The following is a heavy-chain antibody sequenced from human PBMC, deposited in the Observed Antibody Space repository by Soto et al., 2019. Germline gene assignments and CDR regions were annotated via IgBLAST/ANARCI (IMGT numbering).Heavy chain of an antibody. CDR3: GKGRSYYYYYGVDV. J-gene: IGHJ6*02. D-gene: IGHD1-26*01. Sequence: PGGSLRLSCAASGFTFSSYAMSWVRQAPGKGLEWVSAISGSGGSTYYADSVKGRFTISRDNSKSTLYLQMNSLRAEDTAVYYCGKGRSYYYYYGVDVWGQGTTVTV. CDR1: GFTFSSYA. CDR2: ISGSGGST. V-gene: IGHV3-23*01.